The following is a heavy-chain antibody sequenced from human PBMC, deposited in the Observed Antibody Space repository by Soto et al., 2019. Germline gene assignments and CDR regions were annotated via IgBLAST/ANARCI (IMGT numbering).Heavy chain of an antibody. D-gene: IGHD1-26*01. J-gene: IGHJ4*02. Sequence: QVTLKESGPVLVKPTETLTLTCTVSGFSLSNARMGLTLGVSWIRQPPGKALEWLAHIFSNDEKSYNTSLKSRLTISKDTSKSQVVLMMTNMDPADTGTYYCARRVGATPPNYFDYWGQGTLVTVSS. CDR2: IFSNDEK. CDR1: GFSLSNARMGLTLG. V-gene: IGHV2-26*01. CDR3: ARRVGATPPNYFDY.